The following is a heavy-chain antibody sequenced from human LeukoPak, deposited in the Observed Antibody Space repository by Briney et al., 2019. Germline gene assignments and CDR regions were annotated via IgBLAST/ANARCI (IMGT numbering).Heavy chain of an antibody. Sequence: SETLSLTCTVSGGSISSSSYYWGWIRQPPGKGLEWIGSIYYSGSTYYNPSLKSRVTISVDTSKNQFSLKLSSVTAADTAVYYCARKTMVTACNWFDPWGQGTLVTVSS. CDR3: ARKTMVTACNWFDP. J-gene: IGHJ5*02. CDR2: IYYSGST. CDR1: GGSISSSSYY. V-gene: IGHV4-39*07. D-gene: IGHD2-21*02.